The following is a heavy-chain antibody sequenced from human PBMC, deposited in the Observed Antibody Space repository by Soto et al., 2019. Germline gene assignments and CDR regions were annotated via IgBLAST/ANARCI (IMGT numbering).Heavy chain of an antibody. Sequence: HPGGSLRLSCAGSGFSFSSYWMHWVRQDPGKGLVWISSVNTDETTKYYADSVKGRFTISRDNSKNTLYLQMNSLRAEDTAVYYSAKCLRGYGSGWPDVLDYWGQETMVTVSS. CDR1: GFSFSSYW. CDR2: VNTDETTK. J-gene: IGHJ4*02. D-gene: IGHD6-19*01. V-gene: IGHV3-74*01. CDR3: AKCLRGYGSGWPDVLDY.